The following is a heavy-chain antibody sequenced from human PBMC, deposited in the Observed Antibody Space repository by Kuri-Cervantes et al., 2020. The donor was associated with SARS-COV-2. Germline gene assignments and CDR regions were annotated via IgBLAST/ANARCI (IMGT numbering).Heavy chain of an antibody. CDR1: GGSISSGGNY. Sequence: SETLSLTCTVSGGSISSGGNYWNWIRQPPGKGLEWIGHIYHSGSTEYNPFLKSRVTISVDTSKNQFSLKLSSVTAADTAVYYCARAIAAAAPFDYWGQGTLVTVSS. D-gene: IGHD6-13*01. V-gene: IGHV4-30-2*02. CDR2: IYHSGST. J-gene: IGHJ4*02. CDR3: ARAIAAAAPFDY.